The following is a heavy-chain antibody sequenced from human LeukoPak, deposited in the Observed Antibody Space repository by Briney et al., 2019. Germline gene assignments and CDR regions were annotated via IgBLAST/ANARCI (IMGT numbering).Heavy chain of an antibody. CDR1: GGSISSDSYY. CDR2: IYYSGST. V-gene: IGHV4-39*01. Sequence: SETLSLNCTVSGGSISSDSYYWGWIRQPPGKGLEWIGNIYYSGSTYYNPSLQSRVTISVDTSKNQFSLKLSSVTAADTAVYYCARMSLKSDDYVGAFDIWGQGTMVTVSS. CDR3: ARMSLKSDDYVGAFDI. J-gene: IGHJ3*02. D-gene: IGHD3-10*02.